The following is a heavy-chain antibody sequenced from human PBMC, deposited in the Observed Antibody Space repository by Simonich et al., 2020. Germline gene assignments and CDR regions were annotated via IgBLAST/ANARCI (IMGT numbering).Heavy chain of an antibody. CDR1: GYSFTSYW. CDR3: ARQLNDFDI. CDR2: TDPRDSDP. Sequence: EVQLVQSGAEVTKPGASLNISCKGSGYSFTSYWIGWGCQMPGKGLEGEGITDPRDSDPRYSPPVQGQATIAADKSISTAYLQWSSLKASDTAMYYCARQLNDFDIWGQRTMVTVSS. J-gene: IGHJ3*02. D-gene: IGHD1-1*01. V-gene: IGHV5-51*01.